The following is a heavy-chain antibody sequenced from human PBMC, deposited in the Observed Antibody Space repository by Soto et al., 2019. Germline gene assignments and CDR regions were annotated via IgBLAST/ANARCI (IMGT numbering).Heavy chain of an antibody. CDR3: ASTPPHYYGSGSYGNWFDP. D-gene: IGHD3-10*01. J-gene: IGHJ5*02. CDR1: GGTFSSYA. V-gene: IGHV1-69*13. Sequence: RASVKVSCKASGGTFSSYAISWVRQAPGQGLEWMGGIIPIFGTANYAQKFQGRVTITADESTSTAYMELSSLRSEDTAVYYCASTPPHYYGSGSYGNWFDPWGQGTLVTVSS. CDR2: IIPIFGTA.